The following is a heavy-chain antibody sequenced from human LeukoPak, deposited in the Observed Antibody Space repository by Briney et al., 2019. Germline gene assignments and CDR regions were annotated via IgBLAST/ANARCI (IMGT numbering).Heavy chain of an antibody. V-gene: IGHV3-23*01. D-gene: IGHD2-21*02. J-gene: IGHJ5*02. CDR3: AKKSGMVVTATNL. CDR1: GFTFSSYA. Sequence: GGSLRLSCAASGFTFSSYAVSWVRQAPGKGLEWVSAISGSGGSTYYADSVKGRFTISRDNSKNTLYLQMNSLRAEDTAVYYCAKKSGMVVTATNLWGQGTLVTVSS. CDR2: ISGSGGST.